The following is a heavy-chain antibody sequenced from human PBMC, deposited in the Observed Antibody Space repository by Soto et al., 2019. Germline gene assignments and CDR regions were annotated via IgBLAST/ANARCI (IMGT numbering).Heavy chain of an antibody. CDR1: GFTFSDYY. V-gene: IGHV3-11*01. Sequence: PGGSLRLSCAASGFTFSDYYISWIRQAPGKGLEWVSYISSSGTTIYHADSVKGRFTISRDNAKNSLFLQMNSLRAEDTAVYYCARGKSIFYGMDVWGQGTTVTV. J-gene: IGHJ6*01. CDR3: ARGKSIFYGMDV. CDR2: ISSSGTTI. D-gene: IGHD2-15*01.